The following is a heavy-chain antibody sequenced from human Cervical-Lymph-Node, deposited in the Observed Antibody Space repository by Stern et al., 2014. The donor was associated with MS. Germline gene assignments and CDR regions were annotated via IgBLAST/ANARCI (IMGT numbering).Heavy chain of an antibody. V-gene: IGHV3-30*19. CDR3: ATLIAPFDY. J-gene: IGHJ4*02. CDR1: GFTFSSYG. Sequence: QVQLVQSGGSVVQPGRSLRLSCAASGFTFSSYGMHWVRQAPGKGLEWVAVIWYDGNNKYYADSVKGRFTISRDNSKNTLYLHMNSLRAEDTAVYYCATLIAPFDYWGQGTLVTVSS. D-gene: IGHD2-21*01. CDR2: IWYDGNNK.